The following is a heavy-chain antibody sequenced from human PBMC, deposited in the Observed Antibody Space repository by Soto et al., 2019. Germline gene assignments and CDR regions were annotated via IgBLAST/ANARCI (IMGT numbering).Heavy chain of an antibody. CDR1: VGTFSSYS. Sequence: QVQLVQSGAEVKKPGSSVKVYCKASVGTFSSYSISWVRQAPAQGLEWMGGIIPIFGTANYAQKFQGRVTIPAEEYTSTAYMEPSSMRSEDPAVYYCASHGPYGSESYGQYFFAYRGQGTLVTVSS. CDR2: IIPIFGTA. J-gene: IGHJ4*02. D-gene: IGHD3-10*01. V-gene: IGHV1-69*01. CDR3: ASHGPYGSESYGQYFFAY.